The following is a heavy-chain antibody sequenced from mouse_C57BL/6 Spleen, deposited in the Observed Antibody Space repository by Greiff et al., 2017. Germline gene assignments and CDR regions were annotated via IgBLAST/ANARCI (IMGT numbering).Heavy chain of an antibody. D-gene: IGHD1-1*01. CDR3: ARDGGTTVEYYFDY. J-gene: IGHJ2*01. V-gene: IGHV5-4*01. CDR1: GFTFSSYA. Sequence: EVQVVESGGGLVKPGGSLKLSCAASGFTFSSYAMSWVRQTPEKRLEWVATISDGGSYTYYPDKVKGRFTISRDNAKNNLYLQMSHLKSEDTAMYYCARDGGTTVEYYFDYWGQGTTLTVSS. CDR2: ISDGGSYT.